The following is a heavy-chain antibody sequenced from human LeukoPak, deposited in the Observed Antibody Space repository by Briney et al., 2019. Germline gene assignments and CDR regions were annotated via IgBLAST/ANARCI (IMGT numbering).Heavy chain of an antibody. J-gene: IGHJ4*02. CDR2: INYYVNT. D-gene: IGHD6-19*01. V-gene: IGHV4-59*08. CDR1: GGSISRYY. Sequence: SDTLTLTCTVSGGSISRYYWSWLRQPPGKGLEWIGYINYYVNTNYNPYIKSRVNISVAMSKNKFSLKLSSVTAADTAVYYCARGGGGIAVAGNDYWGQGTLVTVSS. CDR3: ARGGGGIAVAGNDY.